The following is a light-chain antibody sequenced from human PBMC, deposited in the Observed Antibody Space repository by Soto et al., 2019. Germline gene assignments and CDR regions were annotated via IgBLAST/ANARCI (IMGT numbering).Light chain of an antibody. CDR3: SLYTSDSTYV. CDR1: SRDVGLHGY. Sequence: QPGLTQPASGSQSPGQTITISFTGTSRDVGLHGYVSWYQQPPRKAPQLMIYAVSNRPSGVSNRFSTSKSGNTASLFISGLLAEGEADYYCSLYTSDSTYVFGAGTKVT. CDR2: AVS. V-gene: IGLV2-14*01. J-gene: IGLJ1*01.